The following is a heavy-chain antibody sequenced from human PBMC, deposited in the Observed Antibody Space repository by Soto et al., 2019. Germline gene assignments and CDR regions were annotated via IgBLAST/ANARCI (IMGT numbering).Heavy chain of an antibody. J-gene: IGHJ6*03. CDR2: IDPSDSYT. CDR1: GDILTSCW. V-gene: IGHV5-10-1*01. Sequence: GDSLKVSCKFAGDILTSCWINWVRQMPGKGLEWMGRIDPSDSYTTYNPSFQGHVTFSADKSISTAYLQWTSLKASDTAMYSCPRQRDVWGKGTNVT. CDR3: PRQRDV.